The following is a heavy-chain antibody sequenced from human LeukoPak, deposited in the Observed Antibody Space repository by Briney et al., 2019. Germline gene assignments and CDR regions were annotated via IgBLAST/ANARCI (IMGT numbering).Heavy chain of an antibody. V-gene: IGHV4-61*05. CDR3: ARSHGGNFPSAFDI. CDR1: GGSISTISDY. CDR2: IYYSGST. J-gene: IGHJ3*02. D-gene: IGHD4-23*01. Sequence: SETLSLACAVSGGSISTISDYWDWVRQPPGKGLEWIGYIYYSGSTNYNPSLKSRVTISVDTSKNQFSLKLSSVTAADTAVYYCARSHGGNFPSAFDIWGQGTMVTVSS.